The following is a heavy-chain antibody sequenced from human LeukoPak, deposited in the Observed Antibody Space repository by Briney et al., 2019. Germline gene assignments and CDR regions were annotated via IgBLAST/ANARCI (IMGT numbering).Heavy chain of an antibody. CDR1: GFXFSSYG. CDR2: IWYDGSNK. Sequence: GRSLRLSCAASGFXFSSYGIHWVRQAPGKGLEWVAFIWYDGSNKYYADSVKGRFSISRDNSKNTLFLQMNSLRAEDTAVYYCTRDVVSRNWFDPWGQGTLVTVSS. CDR3: TRDVVSRNWFDP. J-gene: IGHJ5*02. V-gene: IGHV3-33*08. D-gene: IGHD2-21*01.